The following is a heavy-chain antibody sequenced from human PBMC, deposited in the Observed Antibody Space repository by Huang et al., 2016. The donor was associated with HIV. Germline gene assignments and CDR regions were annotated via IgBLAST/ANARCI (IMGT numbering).Heavy chain of an antibody. CDR2: ISAYNVNT. V-gene: IGHV1-18*04. D-gene: IGHD2-21*02. Sequence: QVQLVQSGAEVKKPGASVKVSCKASGYTFTSYGISWVRQAPGQGLEWMGWISAYNVNTNYAQNRQGRVTMTTDTSTSTAYMELRSLRSDDTAVYYCARAGNCGGGDCSYYYYGMDVWGQGTTVTVSS. J-gene: IGHJ6*02. CDR3: ARAGNCGGGDCSYYYYGMDV. CDR1: GYTFTSYG.